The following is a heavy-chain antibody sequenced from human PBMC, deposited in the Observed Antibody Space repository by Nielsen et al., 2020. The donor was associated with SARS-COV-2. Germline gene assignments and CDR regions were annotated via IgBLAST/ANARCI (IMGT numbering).Heavy chain of an antibody. J-gene: IGHJ6*02. Sequence: GGSLRLSCAASGFTFSSYAMSWVRQAPGKGLEWVSAISGSGGSTYYADSVKGRFTISRDNSKNTLYLQMNSLRAEDTAVYYCAKDTIEREWERLLHYYYGMDVWGQGTTVTVSS. D-gene: IGHD1-26*01. CDR1: GFTFSSYA. CDR3: AKDTIEREWERLLHYYYGMDV. CDR2: ISGSGGST. V-gene: IGHV3-23*01.